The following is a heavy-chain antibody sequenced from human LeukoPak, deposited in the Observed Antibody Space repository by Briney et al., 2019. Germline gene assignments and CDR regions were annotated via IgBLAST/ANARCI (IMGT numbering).Heavy chain of an antibody. J-gene: IGHJ4*02. CDR1: GFTFSSYG. V-gene: IGHV3-23*01. CDR3: AKDARSCTSSACYTVTTYYFDS. CDR2: ISGSGTST. D-gene: IGHD2-2*02. Sequence: GGSLRLSCAASGFTFSSYGMHWVRQAPGKGLEWVSAISGSGTSTYYADSVKGRFTISRDNSKNTLFLQMNGLTAEDTAVYYCAKDARSCTSSACYTVTTYYFDSWGQGTLVTVSS.